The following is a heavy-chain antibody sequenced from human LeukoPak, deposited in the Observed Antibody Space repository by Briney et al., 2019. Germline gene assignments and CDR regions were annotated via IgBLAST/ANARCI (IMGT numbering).Heavy chain of an antibody. CDR1: GFTFSSYS. CDR2: ISSSSSYI. J-gene: IGHJ4*02. Sequence: PGGSLRLSCAASGFTFSSYSMNWVRQAPGKGLEWVSSISSSSSYIYYADSVKGRFTISRDSSKNTLYLQMNSLRAEDTAVYYCAKSKEVVTDAFDYWGQGTLVTVPS. CDR3: AKSKEVVTDAFDY. V-gene: IGHV3-21*04. D-gene: IGHD2-21*02.